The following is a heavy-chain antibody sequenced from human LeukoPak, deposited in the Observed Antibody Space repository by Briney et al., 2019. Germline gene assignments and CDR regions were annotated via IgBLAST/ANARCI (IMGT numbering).Heavy chain of an antibody. CDR3: ARAYYSDITDYPYIGY. CDR1: GFTFSTYG. Sequence: GRSLILSCAASGFTFSTYGMHWVRQAPGKGLEWVAVIRYDGNNKFYVDSVRGRFTISRDNSKNTLYLQMNSLRAEDTAVYYCARAYYSDITDYPYIGYWGQGVLVTVSS. D-gene: IGHD3-22*01. CDR2: IRYDGNNK. V-gene: IGHV3-33*01. J-gene: IGHJ4*02.